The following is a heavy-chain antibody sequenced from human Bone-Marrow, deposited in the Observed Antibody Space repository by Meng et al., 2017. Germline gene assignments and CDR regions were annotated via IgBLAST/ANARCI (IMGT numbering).Heavy chain of an antibody. CDR3: ARFGGHYYDSSGYYKHY. D-gene: IGHD3-22*01. V-gene: IGHV4-59*01. Sequence: VQLQESGAGLVKPSETLFLPCTVSGGSISSYYWSWIRQPPGKGLEWIGYIYYSGSTNYNPSLKSRVTISVDTSKNQFSLKLSSVTAADTAVYYCARFGGHYYDSSGYYKHYWGQGTLVTVSS. J-gene: IGHJ4*02. CDR2: IYYSGST. CDR1: GGSISSYY.